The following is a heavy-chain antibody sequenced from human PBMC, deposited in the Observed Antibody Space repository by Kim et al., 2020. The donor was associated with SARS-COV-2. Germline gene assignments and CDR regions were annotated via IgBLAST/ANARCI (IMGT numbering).Heavy chain of an antibody. CDR3: ACNVGSTPDYYFDY. V-gene: IGHV4-39*06. CDR1: GVSISTNYHY. Sequence: SETLSLTCSVSGVSISTNYHYWGWVRQPPGNGLEWIGSVYNSGTTYYNPSLKSRVTISGDTSKNQFTRKMRSVTAADTAVYYCACNVGSTPDYYFDYWG. CDR2: VYNSGTT. J-gene: IGHJ4*01. D-gene: IGHD1-26*01.